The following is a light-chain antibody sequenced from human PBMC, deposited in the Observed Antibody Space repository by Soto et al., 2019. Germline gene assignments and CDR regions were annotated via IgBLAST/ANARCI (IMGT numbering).Light chain of an antibody. CDR1: QSVSTSY. Sequence: DIVLTQSPGTLSLSPGDRATLSCRASQSVSTSYLAWYQQKPGQAPRLLIYGASSRATGIPDRFSGSGSGTDSTLTISGLEPEDFAVYYCQQYGNSRGTFGQGTKVDIK. CDR2: GAS. CDR3: QQYGNSRGT. J-gene: IGKJ1*01. V-gene: IGKV3-20*01.